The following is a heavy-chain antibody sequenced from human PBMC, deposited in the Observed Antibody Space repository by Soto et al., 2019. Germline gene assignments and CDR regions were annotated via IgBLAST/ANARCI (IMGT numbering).Heavy chain of an antibody. Sequence: GASVKVSCTASGGTFSSYAISWVRQAPGQGLEWMGGIIPIFGTANYAQKFQGRVTITADESTSTAYMELSSLRSEDTAVYYCARDPYSSPGFDPWGQGTLVTVSS. CDR2: IIPIFGTA. D-gene: IGHD6-13*01. CDR3: ARDPYSSPGFDP. J-gene: IGHJ5*02. CDR1: GGTFSSYA. V-gene: IGHV1-69*13.